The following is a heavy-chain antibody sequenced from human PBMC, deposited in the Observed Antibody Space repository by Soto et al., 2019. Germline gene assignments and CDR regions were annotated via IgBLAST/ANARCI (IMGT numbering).Heavy chain of an antibody. Sequence: EVQLVESGGGLVQPGGSLRLSCAASGFTFSSYWMHWVRQAPGKGLVWVSRINSDGSSTSYADSVKGRFTISRDNAKNTLYLQMNSLGAEDTAVYYCARDQVQTLLWFGESNYYYDYMDVWGKGTTVTVSS. J-gene: IGHJ6*03. CDR2: INSDGSST. D-gene: IGHD3-10*01. V-gene: IGHV3-74*01. CDR1: GFTFSSYW. CDR3: ARDQVQTLLWFGESNYYYDYMDV.